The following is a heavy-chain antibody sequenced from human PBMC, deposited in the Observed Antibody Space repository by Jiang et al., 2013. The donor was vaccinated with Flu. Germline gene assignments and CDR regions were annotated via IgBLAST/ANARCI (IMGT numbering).Heavy chain of an antibody. CDR3: GEGPDLYYGFHPSF. D-gene: IGHD3/OR15-3a*01. J-gene: IGHJ6*04. CDR2: ISGNARDT. Sequence: VQLVESGGGLIQPGGSLRLSCAASGFTFGTYAMTWVRQAPGKGLEWVSSISGNARDTYYADSVRGRFTISRDNSKNIMYLRMSSLRAEDTALYFCGEGPDLYYGFHPSFWGKGTAVTVSS. V-gene: IGHV3-23*04. CDR1: GFTFGTYA.